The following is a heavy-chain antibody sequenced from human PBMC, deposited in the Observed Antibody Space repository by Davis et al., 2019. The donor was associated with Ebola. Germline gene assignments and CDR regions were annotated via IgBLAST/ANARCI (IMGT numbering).Heavy chain of an antibody. Sequence: GGSLRLSCAASGFTFSSYTLHWVRQAPGKGLEWVATISYEGSRTYYADSVKGRFTISRDNAKNSLYLQMNSLRAEDTAVYYCASVGYRPVWGQGTLVTVSS. J-gene: IGHJ4*02. CDR3: ASVGYRPV. CDR1: GFTFSSYT. V-gene: IGHV3-30-3*01. D-gene: IGHD5-18*01. CDR2: ISYEGSRT.